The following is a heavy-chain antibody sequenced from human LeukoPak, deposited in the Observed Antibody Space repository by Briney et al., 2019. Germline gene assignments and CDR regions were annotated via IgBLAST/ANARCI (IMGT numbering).Heavy chain of an antibody. V-gene: IGHV5-51*01. CDR1: EDIFSTSY. Sequence: GEPLEISCQGSEDIFSTSYIGWVRQMPGKGLEWMGIVYPGDSATRYSPSFQGQVTISANKSINTAYLRWSRLKVSDTAMYYCARRVAVPGTAFDFWGQGTLVSVSS. CDR3: ARRVAVPGTAFDF. D-gene: IGHD6-19*01. CDR2: VYPGDSAT. J-gene: IGHJ4*02.